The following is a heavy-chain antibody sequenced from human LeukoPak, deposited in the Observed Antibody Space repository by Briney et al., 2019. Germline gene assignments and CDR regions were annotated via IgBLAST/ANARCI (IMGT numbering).Heavy chain of an antibody. V-gene: IGHV3-48*01. CDR1: GYTFSSYS. J-gene: IGHJ4*02. Sequence: GGSLRLSCAASGYTFSSYSKNWVRQAPGKGLEWVSYISSSSSTIYYADSVKGRFTISRDNAKNSLYLQMNSLRAEDTAVYYCATRGRGSSRYGSGSYFSYWGQGTLVTVSS. D-gene: IGHD3-10*01. CDR2: ISSSSSTI. CDR3: ATRGRGSSRYGSGSYFSY.